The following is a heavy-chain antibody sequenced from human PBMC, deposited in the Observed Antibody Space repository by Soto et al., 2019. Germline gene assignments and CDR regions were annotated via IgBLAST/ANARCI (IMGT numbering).Heavy chain of an antibody. J-gene: IGHJ4*02. CDR2: IYPGDSDA. D-gene: IGHD2-2*01. Sequence: EVQLVQSGAEVKKPGESLKISCKGSGYTFPSYWIGWVRQMPGKGLEWMGIIYPGDSDARYSPSFQGQVTISVDMSISTAYLHVSSLKASDSAMYYCARQGPLLGYYESNSCHYDYWGQGTLVTVSA. V-gene: IGHV5-51*01. CDR3: ARQGPLLGYYESNSCHYDY. CDR1: GYTFPSYW.